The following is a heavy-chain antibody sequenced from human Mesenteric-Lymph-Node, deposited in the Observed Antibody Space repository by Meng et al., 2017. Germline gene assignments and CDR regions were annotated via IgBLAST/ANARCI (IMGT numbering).Heavy chain of an antibody. V-gene: IGHV1-2*02. J-gene: IGHJ4*02. D-gene: IGHD3-22*01. CDR1: GDTFTSYD. CDR2: INPNSGGT. CDR3: ARDYYDSSGYYWFDY. Sequence: ASVKVSCKASGDTFTSYDINWVRQATGQGLEWMGWINPNSGGTNYAQKFQGRVTMTRDTSISTAYMELSRLRSDDTAVYYCARDYYDSSGYYWFDYWGQGTLVTVSS.